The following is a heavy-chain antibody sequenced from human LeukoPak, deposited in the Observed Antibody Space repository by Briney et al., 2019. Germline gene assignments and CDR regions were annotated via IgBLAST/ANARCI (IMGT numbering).Heavy chain of an antibody. V-gene: IGHV3-30*01. CDR1: GFTLSSYA. D-gene: IGHD6-13*01. CDR3: ARGGSSPATGMDV. J-gene: IGHJ6*04. CDR2: ISYDGSNK. Sequence: GGSLRLSCAASGFTLSSYAMHWVRQAPSKGLEWVAVISYDGSNKYYADSVKGRFTISRDNSKNTLYLQMNSLRAEDTAVYYCARGGSSPATGMDVWGKGTRSPSPQ.